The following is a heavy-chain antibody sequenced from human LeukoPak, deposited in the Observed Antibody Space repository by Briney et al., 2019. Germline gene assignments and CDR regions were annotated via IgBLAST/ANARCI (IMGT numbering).Heavy chain of an antibody. D-gene: IGHD6-19*01. CDR2: INPNSGGT. Sequence: ASVKVSCKASGGTFSSYAISWVRQAPGQGLEWMGRINPNSGGTNYAQKFQGRVTMTRDTSISTAYMELSRLRSDDTAVYYCARDLGSGWYYYYYYGMDVWGQGTTVTVSS. J-gene: IGHJ6*02. CDR1: GGTFSSYA. V-gene: IGHV1-2*06. CDR3: ARDLGSGWYYYYYYGMDV.